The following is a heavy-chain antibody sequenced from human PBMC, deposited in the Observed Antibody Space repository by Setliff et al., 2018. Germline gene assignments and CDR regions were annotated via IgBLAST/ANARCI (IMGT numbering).Heavy chain of an antibody. CDR3: ARLPRTVTHFDY. J-gene: IGHJ4*02. CDR2: IFYSGSS. CDR1: GYSIRSYY. Sequence: SCTVSGYSIRSYYWSWIRQPPGKGLEWIGYIFYSGSSNYNPSLQSRVSISVDTSKNQLSLKLDSLTAADTAVYFCARLPRTVTHFDYWGQGALVTVSS. D-gene: IGHD4-17*01. V-gene: IGHV4-59*01.